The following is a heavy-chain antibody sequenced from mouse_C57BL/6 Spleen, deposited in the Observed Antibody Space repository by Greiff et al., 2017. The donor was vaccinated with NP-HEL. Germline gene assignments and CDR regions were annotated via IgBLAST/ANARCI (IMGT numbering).Heavy chain of an antibody. CDR1: GYSFTGYY. CDR2: INPSTGGT. J-gene: IGHJ1*03. D-gene: IGHD1-1*01. CDR3: ARETGGSSYTGYFDG. Sequence: EVQLQQSGPELVKPGASVKISCKASGYSFTGYYMNWVKQSPEKSLEWIGEINPSTGGTTYNQKFKAKATLTLDKSSSTAYMQLKSLTSEDSAVYYGARETGGSSYTGYFDGWGTGTTVTVSS. V-gene: IGHV1-42*01.